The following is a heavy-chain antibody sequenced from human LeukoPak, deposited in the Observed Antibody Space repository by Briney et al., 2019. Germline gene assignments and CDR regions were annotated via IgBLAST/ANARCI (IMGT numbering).Heavy chain of an antibody. CDR2: VSSGGSYI. V-gene: IGHV3-21*01. J-gene: IGHJ4*02. D-gene: IGHD1-26*01. Sequence: GGSLRLSCAASGFTFSSYAMSWVRQAPGKGLEWVSSVSSGGSYINYADSVKGRFTISRDNAKNSLYLQMNSLRAEDTAVYYCARDVKQWEVPRGIFDYWGQGTLVTVSS. CDR1: GFTFSSYA. CDR3: ARDVKQWEVPRGIFDY.